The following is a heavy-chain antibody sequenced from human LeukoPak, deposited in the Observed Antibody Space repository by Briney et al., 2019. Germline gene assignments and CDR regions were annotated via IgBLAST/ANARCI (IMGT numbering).Heavy chain of an antibody. D-gene: IGHD6-19*01. CDR2: INHSGST. V-gene: IGHV4-34*01. J-gene: IGHJ4*02. CDR3: ARRLSSGSNSSGWYLNQYYFDY. CDR1: GGSFSGYY. Sequence: KPSETLSLTCAVYGGSFSGYYWSWIRQPPGKGLEWIGEINHSGSTNYHPSLKSRVTIAVDTSKNQFSLKLSSVTAADTAVYYCARRLSSGSNSSGWYLNQYYFDYWGQGTLVTVSS.